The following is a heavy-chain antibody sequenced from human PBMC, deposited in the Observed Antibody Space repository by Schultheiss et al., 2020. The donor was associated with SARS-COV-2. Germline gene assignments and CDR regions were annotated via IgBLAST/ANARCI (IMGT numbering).Heavy chain of an antibody. Sequence: GESLKISCAASGFTFSSYWMSWVRQAPGKGLEWVSAISGSGGSTYYADSVRGRFTISRDNSKNTLYLQMNSLRAEDTAVYYCARAGRYFDWLNDYWGQGTLVTVSS. D-gene: IGHD3-9*01. J-gene: IGHJ4*02. CDR3: ARAGRYFDWLNDY. V-gene: IGHV3-23*01. CDR2: ISGSGGST. CDR1: GFTFSSYW.